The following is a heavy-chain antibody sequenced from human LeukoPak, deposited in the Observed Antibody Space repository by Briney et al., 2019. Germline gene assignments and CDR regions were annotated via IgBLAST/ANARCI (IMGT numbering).Heavy chain of an antibody. Sequence: PSETLSLTCAVYGGSFSGYYWSWIRQPPGKGLEWIGEINHSGSTNYNPSLKSRVTISVDTSKNQFSLKLSSVTAADTAVYYCARWERGYSFFDYWGQGTLVTVSS. J-gene: IGHJ4*02. CDR1: GGSFSGYY. CDR3: ARWERGYSFFDY. CDR2: INHSGST. V-gene: IGHV4-34*01. D-gene: IGHD5-18*01.